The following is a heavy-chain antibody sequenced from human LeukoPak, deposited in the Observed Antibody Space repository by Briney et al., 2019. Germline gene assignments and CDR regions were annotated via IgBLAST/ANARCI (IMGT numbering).Heavy chain of an antibody. CDR2: IKLDGSEK. CDR3: VRDFFAFGGVIALLDY. Sequence: PGGSLRLSCAASGFTFSSYWMSWVRQAPGKGLEWVANIKLDGSEKYYVDSVKGRFTISRDNAKKSLYLQMNSLRDEDTAVYYCVRDFFAFGGVIALLDYWGQGTLVTVSS. CDR1: GFTFSSYW. D-gene: IGHD3-16*02. J-gene: IGHJ4*02. V-gene: IGHV3-7*01.